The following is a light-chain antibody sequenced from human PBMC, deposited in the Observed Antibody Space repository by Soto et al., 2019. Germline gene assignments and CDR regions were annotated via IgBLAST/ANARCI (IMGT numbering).Light chain of an antibody. J-gene: IGKJ4*01. V-gene: IGKV3-11*01. CDR1: QSVSSY. Sequence: EIVLTQSPATLSLSPGERATLSCRASQSVSSYLAWYQQKPGQAPRLLIYDASNRAPGIPARFSGSGSGTDFTLTISSLEPADVAIYYCQQRSNWPPVTFGGGTKVEIK. CDR3: QQRSNWPPVT. CDR2: DAS.